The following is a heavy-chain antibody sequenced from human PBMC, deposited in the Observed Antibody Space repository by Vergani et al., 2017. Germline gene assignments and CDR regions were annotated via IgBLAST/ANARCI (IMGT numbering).Heavy chain of an antibody. J-gene: IGHJ1*01. V-gene: IGHV3-23*01. CDR3: AKPPHPLLPRQIADFQH. Sequence: EVQLLESGGGLVQPGGSLRLSCAASGFTFSSYAMSWVRQAPGKGLEWVSAISGSGGSTYYADSVKGRFTIARDNSKNTLYLQMNSLRAEEAAVYYCAKPPHPLLPRQIADFQHWGQGTLVTVSS. D-gene: IGHD3-22*01. CDR1: GFTFSSYA. CDR2: ISGSGGST.